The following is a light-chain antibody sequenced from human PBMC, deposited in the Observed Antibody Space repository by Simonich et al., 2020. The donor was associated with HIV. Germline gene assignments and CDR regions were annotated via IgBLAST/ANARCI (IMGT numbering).Light chain of an antibody. CDR1: SSDVGVYNS. CDR2: GDS. V-gene: IGLV2-14*03. CDR3: QSYDSSLSGSV. Sequence: QSALTQSASVSGSPGQSITISCAGTSSDVGVYNSVSWYHQHPGKAPKLLIHGDSNRPSGVPDRFSGSKSGTSASLAITGLQAEDEADYYCQSYDSSLSGSVFGGGTKLTVL. J-gene: IGLJ3*02.